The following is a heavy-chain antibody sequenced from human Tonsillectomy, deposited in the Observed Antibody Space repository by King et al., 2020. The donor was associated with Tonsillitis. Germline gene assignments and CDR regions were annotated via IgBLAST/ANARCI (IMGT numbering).Heavy chain of an antibody. CDR1: GFPFSSYW. J-gene: IGHJ4*02. Sequence: VQLVESGGGLVQPGGSLRLSCAASGFPFSSYWMSWVRQAPGKGLEWVANIKQDGSEKYYVDSVKGRFTISRDNAKNSLYLQMNSLRAEDPAVYYCATASNMGVFNYWGQGTLVTVSS. CDR2: IKQDGSEK. V-gene: IGHV3-7*03. D-gene: IGHD3-10*01. CDR3: ATASNMGVFNY.